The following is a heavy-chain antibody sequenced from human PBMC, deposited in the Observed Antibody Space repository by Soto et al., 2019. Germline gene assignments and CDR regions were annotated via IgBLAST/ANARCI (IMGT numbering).Heavy chain of an antibody. V-gene: IGHV1-8*01. CDR1: GYTFNSYD. CDR2: MNPTSGNT. Sequence: QVPLVQSGAEVKKPGASVMVSCKASGYTFNSYDINWVRQATGRGLEWIGWMNPTSGNTGLAQEFLGRVTMTRNTGINTAYLEMSSLTIDDTAIYYCARGKGLAYEDPNNWLDAWGRGTLVTVSS. J-gene: IGHJ5*02. D-gene: IGHD3-16*01. CDR3: ARGKGLAYEDPNNWLDA.